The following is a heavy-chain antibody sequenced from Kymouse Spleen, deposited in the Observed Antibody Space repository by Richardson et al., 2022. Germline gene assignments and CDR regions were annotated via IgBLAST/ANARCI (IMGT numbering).Heavy chain of an antibody. V-gene: IGHV1-46*03. CDR2: INPSGGST. J-gene: IGHJ5*02. CDR1: GYTFTSYY. D-gene: IGHD3-10*01. CDR3: AREGVTMVRGVPNWFDP. Sequence: QVQLVQSGAEVKKPGASVKVSCKASGYTFTSYYMHWVRQAPGQGLEWMGIINPSGGSTSYAQKFQGRVTMTRDTSTSTVYMELSSLRSEDTAVYYCAREGVTMVRGVPNWFDPWGQGTLVTVSS.